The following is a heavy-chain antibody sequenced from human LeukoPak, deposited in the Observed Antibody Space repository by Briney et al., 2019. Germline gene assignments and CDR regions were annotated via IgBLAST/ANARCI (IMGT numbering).Heavy chain of an antibody. CDR3: ARPVVGAIKALYY. V-gene: IGHV1-2*06. D-gene: IGHD1-26*01. CDR2: INPNSGGI. Sequence: ASVKVSCKASGYTFTGYYMHWVRQAPGQGLEWMGRINPNSGGINYAQKFQGRVTMTRDTSISTAYMELSRLRSDDTAVYYCARPVVGAIKALYYWGQGTLVTVSS. J-gene: IGHJ4*02. CDR1: GYTFTGYY.